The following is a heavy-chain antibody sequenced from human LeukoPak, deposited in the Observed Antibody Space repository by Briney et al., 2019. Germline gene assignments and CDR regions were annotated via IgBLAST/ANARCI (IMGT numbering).Heavy chain of an antibody. Sequence: PGGSLRLSCVASGFTFSSYEFNWVRQAPGKGLDWVAFISSSGTTIYYTDSVKGRFIISGDNSKNSLYLQMNSLRAEDTALYYCARGSIPPDYWGQGTLVTVSS. CDR1: GFTFSSYE. D-gene: IGHD2-21*01. CDR3: ARGSIPPDY. CDR2: ISSSGTTI. J-gene: IGHJ4*02. V-gene: IGHV3-48*03.